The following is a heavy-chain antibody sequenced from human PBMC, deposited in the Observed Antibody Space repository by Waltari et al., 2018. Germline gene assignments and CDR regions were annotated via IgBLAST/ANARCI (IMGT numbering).Heavy chain of an antibody. J-gene: IGHJ4*02. CDR2: IHRRGKT. Sequence: QLQLQESGPGLVKPSGALSLTCTVSGDSMSSHDWWSWVRQTPEKGLEWIGQIHRRGKTNYNPSLESRVTISIDTSNNQFSLKVASTTAADTAVYYCARDRGRGLYFDSWGQGILVTVSP. CDR1: GDSMSSHDW. V-gene: IGHV4-4*02. D-gene: IGHD2-15*01. CDR3: ARDRGRGLYFDS.